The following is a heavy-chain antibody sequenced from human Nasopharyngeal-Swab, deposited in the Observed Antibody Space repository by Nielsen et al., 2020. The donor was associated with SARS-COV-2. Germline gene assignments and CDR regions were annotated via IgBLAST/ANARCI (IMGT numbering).Heavy chain of an antibody. CDR2: LSGSDHTT. D-gene: IGHD5-12*01. CDR3: AKDRDSGDDSDDYYHYYGMDV. CDR1: GFTFSSYA. Sequence: GESLKISCAAPGFTFSSYAMSWVRQAPGKGLEWVSALSGSDHTTYYADSVKGRFTISRDNSKKTVNLQMNSLRVEETAIYYCAKDRDSGDDSDDYYHYYGMDVWGQGTTVTVFS. J-gene: IGHJ6*02. V-gene: IGHV3-23*01.